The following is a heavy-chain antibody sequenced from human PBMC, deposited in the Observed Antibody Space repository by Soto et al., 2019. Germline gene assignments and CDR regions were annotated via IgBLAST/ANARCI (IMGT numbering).Heavy chain of an antibody. V-gene: IGHV3-23*01. CDR2: ISGSGGST. J-gene: IGHJ4*02. D-gene: IGHD3-22*01. Sequence: GGSLRLSCAASGFTFSSYAMSWVRQAPGKGLEWVSAISGSGGSTYYADSVKGRFTISRDNSKNTLYLQMNSLRAEDTAVYYCAKDHHNYYDSSGCYYDYWGQGTLVTVSS. CDR3: AKDHHNYYDSSGCYYDY. CDR1: GFTFSSYA.